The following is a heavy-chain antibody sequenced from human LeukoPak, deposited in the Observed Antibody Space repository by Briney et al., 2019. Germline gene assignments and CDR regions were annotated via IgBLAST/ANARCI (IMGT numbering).Heavy chain of an antibody. CDR1: GYTFKNNG. CDR3: VRDGQLGELFDY. CDR2: ISPYNGDA. J-gene: IGHJ4*02. V-gene: IGHV1-18*01. D-gene: IGHD1-26*01. Sequence: ASVKVSCKTSGYTFKNNGISWVRQAPGQGLEWMGWISPYNGDANYAQSLQDRLTLTTETSTNTAYMDLRNLTSDDTAVYYCVRDGQLGELFDYWGQGTLVAVSS.